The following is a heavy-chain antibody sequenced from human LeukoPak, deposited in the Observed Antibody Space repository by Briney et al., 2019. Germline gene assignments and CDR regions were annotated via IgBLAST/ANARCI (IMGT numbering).Heavy chain of an antibody. Sequence: GGSLRLSCAASGFTVSSNYMGWVRQAPGKGLEWVSVIYSGGSTYYADSVKGRFTISRDNCKNTLYLQMNSLRAEDTAVYYCARDHYYDSSGYYYDYYYYGMDVWGQGTTVTVSS. CDR1: GFTVSSNY. J-gene: IGHJ6*02. CDR2: IYSGGST. CDR3: ARDHYYDSSGYYYDYYYYGMDV. D-gene: IGHD3-22*01. V-gene: IGHV3-53*01.